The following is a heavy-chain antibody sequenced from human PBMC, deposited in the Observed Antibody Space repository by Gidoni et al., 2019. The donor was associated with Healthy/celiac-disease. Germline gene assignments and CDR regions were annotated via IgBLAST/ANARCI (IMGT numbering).Heavy chain of an antibody. CDR2: LYYSGST. Sequence: QVQLQESGPGLVKPSETLSLTCTVSGGSISSYYWSWIRQPPGKGLEWIGYLYYSGSTNSNPALKSRVTISVDTSKIQFSLKLSAVTAADTAVYYCARESPRGDFDYWGQGTLVTVSS. V-gene: IGHV4-59*01. CDR1: GGSISSYY. J-gene: IGHJ4*02. CDR3: ARESPRGDFDY. D-gene: IGHD2-21*01.